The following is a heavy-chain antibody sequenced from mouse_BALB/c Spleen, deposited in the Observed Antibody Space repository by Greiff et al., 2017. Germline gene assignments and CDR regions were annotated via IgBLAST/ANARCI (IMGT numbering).Heavy chain of an antibody. CDR1: GYAFSSSW. D-gene: IGHD1-2*01. J-gene: IGHJ3*01. CDR2: IYPGDGDT. Sequence: VKLQESGPELVKPGASVKISCKASGYAFSSSWMNWVKQRPGQGLEWIGRIYPGDGDTNYNGKFKGKATLTADKSSSTAYMQLSSLTSVDSAVYFCARSITTATSAWFAYWGQGTLVTVSA. CDR3: ARSITTATSAWFAY. V-gene: IGHV1-82*01.